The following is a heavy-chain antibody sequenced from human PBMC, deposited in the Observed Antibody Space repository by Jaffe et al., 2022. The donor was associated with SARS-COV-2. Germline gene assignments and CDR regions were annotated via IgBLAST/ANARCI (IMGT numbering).Heavy chain of an antibody. CDR3: ARGAGWFDP. V-gene: IGHV3-20*01. Sequence: EVQLVESGGGVARPGGSLRLSCAASGFTFDDYGMTWVRQAPGKGLEWVSGINWDGSSTSYADSVKGRFTISRDNAKNSLYLQMRSLRAEDTAVYHCARGAGWFDPWGQGTLVTVSS. D-gene: IGHD3-10*01. CDR1: GFTFDDYG. CDR2: INWDGSST. J-gene: IGHJ5*02.